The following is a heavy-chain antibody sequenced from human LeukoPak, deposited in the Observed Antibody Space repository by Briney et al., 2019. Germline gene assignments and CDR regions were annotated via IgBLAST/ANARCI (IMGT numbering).Heavy chain of an antibody. CDR2: INHSGFT. V-gene: IGHV4-34*01. J-gene: IGHJ5*02. CDR3: ATSGGPLNWFDP. CDR1: GGSFSGYY. Sequence: SETLSLTCAVYGGSFSGYYWGWIRQPPGKGLEWIGEINHSGFTNYNPSLKSRVTISLDTSKNQFSLRLTSVTAADTAVYYCATSGGPLNWFDPWGQGTLVTVSS.